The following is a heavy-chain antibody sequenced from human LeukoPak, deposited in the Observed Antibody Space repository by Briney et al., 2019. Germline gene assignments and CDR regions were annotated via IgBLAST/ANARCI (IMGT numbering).Heavy chain of an antibody. V-gene: IGHV3-74*01. J-gene: IGHJ4*02. CDR1: GFTFSSYW. CDR2: INSDGSST. D-gene: IGHD3-22*01. CDR3: ARVGIGSGYPVDY. Sequence: PGGSLRLSCAASGFTFSSYWMHWVRQAPGKGLVWVSRINSDGSSTSYADSVKGRFTISRDNAKNTLYLQMNSLRAEDTAVYYCARVGIGSGYPVDYWGQGTLVTVSS.